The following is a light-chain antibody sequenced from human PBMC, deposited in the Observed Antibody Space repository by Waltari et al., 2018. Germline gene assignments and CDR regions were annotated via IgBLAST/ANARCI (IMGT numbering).Light chain of an antibody. V-gene: IGLV2-14*03. Sequence: WHQRHPGNAPTLMIYDVTRWPSVVSNRFSGSKSGNTASLTIFGLQAEDEADYYCASYTSTRTVVFGGGTRVTVL. J-gene: IGLJ2*01. CDR3: ASYTSTRTVV. CDR2: DVT.